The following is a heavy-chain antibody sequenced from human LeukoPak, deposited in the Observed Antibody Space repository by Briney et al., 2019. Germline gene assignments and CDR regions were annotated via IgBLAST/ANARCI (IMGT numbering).Heavy chain of an antibody. J-gene: IGHJ5*02. Sequence: SETLSLTCLVSGGSISSHYWTWIRQPPGKALEWIGYISYSGPTHYNPSLKSRVTMSVDTSKNHFSLKLTSVTAADTAVYYCARDKVAVDGPRFDPWGQGTLVTVSS. CDR1: GGSISSHY. CDR3: ARDKVAVDGPRFDP. CDR2: ISYSGPT. D-gene: IGHD6-19*01. V-gene: IGHV4-59*11.